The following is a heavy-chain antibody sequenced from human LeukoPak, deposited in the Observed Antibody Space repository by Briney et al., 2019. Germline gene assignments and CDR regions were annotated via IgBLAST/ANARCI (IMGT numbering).Heavy chain of an antibody. V-gene: IGHV4-59*08. CDR1: GGSISSYY. CDR3: ARHSYSTSAGPYDY. J-gene: IGHJ4*02. CDR2: IYYSGGT. Sequence: PSETLSLTCTVSGGSISSYYWTWIRQPPGKGLGLEWIGYIYYSGGTNYNPSLKSRVTISIDTSKNQVSLKLSSVTAADTAVYYCARHSYSTSAGPYDYWGQGTLVTVSS. D-gene: IGHD6-6*01.